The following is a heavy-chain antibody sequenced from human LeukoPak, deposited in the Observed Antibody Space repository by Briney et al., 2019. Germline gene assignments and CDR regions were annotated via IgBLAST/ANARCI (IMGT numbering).Heavy chain of an antibody. V-gene: IGHV3-30*19. Sequence: GGSLRLSCAASGFTFSTYGMHWVRQAPGKGLEWVTFISSDGSNKYYADSVKGRFTISRDNSKNTLYLQMNSLRAEDTAVYYCARDPYSGSYFDYWGQGTLVTVSS. CDR3: ARDPYSGSYFDY. J-gene: IGHJ4*02. CDR1: GFTFSTYG. D-gene: IGHD1-26*01. CDR2: ISSDGSNK.